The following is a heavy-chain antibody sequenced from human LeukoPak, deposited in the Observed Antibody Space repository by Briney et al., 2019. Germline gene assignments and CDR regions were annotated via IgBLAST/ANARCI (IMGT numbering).Heavy chain of an antibody. D-gene: IGHD6-25*01. CDR2: LSSTNTYI. J-gene: IGHJ6*03. Sequence: GGSLRLSCAASGFSFNTYTMNWVRQAPGKGLEWVSYLSSTNTYIYYADSVKGRFTISRDNSKNSLYLQMNSLRAEDTAVYYCARYTSGWNGLSSWYMDDWGRGTMVIVS. CDR1: GFSFNTYT. CDR3: ARYTSGWNGLSSWYMDD. V-gene: IGHV3-21*01.